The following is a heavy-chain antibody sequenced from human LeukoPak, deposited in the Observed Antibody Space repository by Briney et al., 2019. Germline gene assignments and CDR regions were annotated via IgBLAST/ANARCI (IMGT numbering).Heavy chain of an antibody. CDR2: INPRSNGT. J-gene: IGHJ4*02. V-gene: IGHV1-2*06. CDR3: ARGSSGWLFDY. CDR1: GYTFTGHY. D-gene: IGHD6-19*01. Sequence: ASVKVSCKASGYTFTGHYLHWVRQAPGQGLEWMGRINPRSNGTNYAQKFQGRITLTRDTSISTAYLDLSSLRSEDTAVYYCARGSSGWLFDYWGQGTLVTVSS.